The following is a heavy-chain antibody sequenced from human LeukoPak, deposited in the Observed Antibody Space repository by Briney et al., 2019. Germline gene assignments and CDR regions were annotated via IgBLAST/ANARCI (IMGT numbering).Heavy chain of an antibody. J-gene: IGHJ3*02. D-gene: IGHD3-10*01. CDR3: AKDTRTYGSGSYRGYIDI. CDR1: GFSFSNSD. Sequence: GGSLRLSCAASGFSFSNSDMHWVRQATGKGLEWVSAIGAGADTYYPDSVKGRFTISRENAKNSLYLQMNSLRAEDTAVYYCAKDTRTYGSGSYRGYIDIWGQGTMVTVSS. V-gene: IGHV3-13*01. CDR2: IGAGADT.